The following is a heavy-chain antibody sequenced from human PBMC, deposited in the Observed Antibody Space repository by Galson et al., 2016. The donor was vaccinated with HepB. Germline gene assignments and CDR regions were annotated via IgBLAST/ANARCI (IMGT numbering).Heavy chain of an antibody. CDR1: GGSFSGYY. D-gene: IGHD1-26*01. Sequence: SETLSLTCAVYGGSFSGYYWSWIRQPPGKGLEWIGEINHSGSTNYNPSLKSRVTISVDTSKNQFSLKLSSVTAADTAVYYCARDRLGGYGRSGMDVWGQGTTVTVSS. J-gene: IGHJ6*02. V-gene: IGHV4-34*01. CDR3: ARDRLGGYGRSGMDV. CDR2: INHSGST.